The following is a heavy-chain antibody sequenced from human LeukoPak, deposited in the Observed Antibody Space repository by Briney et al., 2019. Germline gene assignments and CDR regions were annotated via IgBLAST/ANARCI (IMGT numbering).Heavy chain of an antibody. J-gene: IGHJ4*02. CDR1: GYTFTSYY. D-gene: IGHD3-22*01. CDR2: INPSGGST. CDR3: ARGTYYYDSSGYLDY. V-gene: IGHV1-46*01. Sequence: GASVKVSCRASGYTFTSYYIHWVRQAPGQGLEWMGIINPSGGSTSYAQKFQGRVTMTRDTSTSPVYMELSSLRSEDTAVYYCARGTYYYDSSGYLDYWGQGTLVTVSS.